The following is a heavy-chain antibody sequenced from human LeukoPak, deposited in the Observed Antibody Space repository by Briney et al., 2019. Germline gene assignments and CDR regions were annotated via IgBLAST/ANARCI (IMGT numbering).Heavy chain of an antibody. CDR3: ARVGTTHYYYYGMDV. J-gene: IGHJ6*02. CDR2: IYYSGST. D-gene: IGHD1-1*01. CDR1: GGSISSYY. V-gene: IGHV4-59*01. Sequence: SETLSLTCTVSGGSISSYYWSWIRQPPGKGLEWIGYIYYSGSTNYNPSLESRVTISVDTSKNQFSLKLSSVTAADTAVYYCARVGTTHYYYYGMDVWGQGTTDTVSS.